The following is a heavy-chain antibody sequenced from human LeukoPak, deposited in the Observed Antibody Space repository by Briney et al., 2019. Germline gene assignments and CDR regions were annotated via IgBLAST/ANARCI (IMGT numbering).Heavy chain of an antibody. V-gene: IGHV3-48*01. CDR1: GFSFSSYS. Sequence: PGGSLRLSCAASGFSFSSYSLNWVRQAPGKGLEWVSYISSRSTTIYYAGSVKGRFTISRDNAKNSLYLQMNSLRAEDTAVYYCARGTGIVGATVWGQGTLVTVSS. CDR2: ISSRSTTI. D-gene: IGHD1-26*01. CDR3: ARGTGIVGATV. J-gene: IGHJ1*01.